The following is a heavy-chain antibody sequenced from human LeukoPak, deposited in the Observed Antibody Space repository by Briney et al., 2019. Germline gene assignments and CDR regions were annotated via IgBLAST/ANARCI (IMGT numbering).Heavy chain of an antibody. V-gene: IGHV4-61*01. J-gene: IGHJ2*01. Sequence: PSETLSLTCTVSGGSVSRGSYYWSWIRQPPGKGLEWIGYIYYSGSTNYNPSLKSRVTISVDTSKNQFSLKLSSVTAADTAVYYCAALGTYGYWYFDLWGRGTLVTVSS. D-gene: IGHD3-10*01. CDR3: AALGTYGYWYFDL. CDR1: GGSVSRGSYY. CDR2: IYYSGST.